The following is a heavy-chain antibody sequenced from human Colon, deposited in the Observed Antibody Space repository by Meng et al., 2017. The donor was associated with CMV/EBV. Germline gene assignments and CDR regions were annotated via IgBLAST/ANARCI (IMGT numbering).Heavy chain of an antibody. Sequence: TFSNYALSWVRQAPGKGLEWVSTFSGSGGGTDYADSVKGRFTISRDNSKNTLDLQMNTLRAEDTAVYYCAKDLSPFCSSTSCDLFASWGQGTLVTVSS. D-gene: IGHD2-2*01. J-gene: IGHJ4*02. CDR2: FSGSGGGT. CDR1: TFSNYA. CDR3: AKDLSPFCSSTSCDLFAS. V-gene: IGHV3-23*01.